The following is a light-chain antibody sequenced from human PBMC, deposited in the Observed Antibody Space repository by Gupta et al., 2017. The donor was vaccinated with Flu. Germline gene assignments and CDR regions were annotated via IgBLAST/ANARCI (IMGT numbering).Light chain of an antibody. CDR2: QDS. CDR1: KLGDKY. CDR3: QAWDSSTWV. Sequence: SPGQTASITCSGDKLGDKYACWYQQKPGQSPVLVIYQDSKRPSGIPERFSGSNSGNTATLTISGTQAMDEADYYCQAWDSSTWVFGGGTKLTVL. J-gene: IGLJ3*02. V-gene: IGLV3-1*01.